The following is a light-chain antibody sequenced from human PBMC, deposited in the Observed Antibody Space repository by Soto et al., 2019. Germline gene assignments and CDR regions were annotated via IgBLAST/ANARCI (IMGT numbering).Light chain of an antibody. J-gene: IGKJ5*01. V-gene: IGKV3-20*01. CDR3: QHYYGTSPIT. Sequence: EIVLTQSPGTLSLSPGERATLSCRDSQSVSSSYLAWYQQKPGQAPRLLIYGASSRATGIPDRFSGSGSGTDFTLTISRLEPEDFAVYYCQHYYGTSPITFGQGTRLEIK. CDR1: QSVSSSY. CDR2: GAS.